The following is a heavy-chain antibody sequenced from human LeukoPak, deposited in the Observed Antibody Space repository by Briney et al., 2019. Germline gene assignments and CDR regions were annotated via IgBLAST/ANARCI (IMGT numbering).Heavy chain of an antibody. CDR3: AKWPSGSYFRYYFDY. D-gene: IGHD3-10*01. CDR2: ISDSGGST. CDR1: GFTFSSYA. V-gene: IGHV3-23*01. J-gene: IGHJ4*02. Sequence: PGGSLRLSCAASGFTFSSYAMSWVRQAPGKGLERVSAISDSGGSTYYADSVKGRFTISRDSSRNTVYLQMNSLRAEDTAVYYCAKWPSGSYFRYYFDYWGQGMLVTVSS.